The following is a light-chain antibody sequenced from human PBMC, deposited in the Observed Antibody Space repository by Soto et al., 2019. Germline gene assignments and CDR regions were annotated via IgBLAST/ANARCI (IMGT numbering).Light chain of an antibody. CDR2: GAS. CDR3: HHYNNFPPYT. J-gene: IGKJ2*01. CDR1: QTISSD. V-gene: IGKV3D-15*01. Sequence: EIVMTQSPATLSVSPGERATLSCRASQTISSDLAWYQHKPGQTPKLVIFGASNRAAGIPARFSGSGSGTEFTLTISSLQSEDFEVYYCHHYNNFPPYTFGQGTKLEIK.